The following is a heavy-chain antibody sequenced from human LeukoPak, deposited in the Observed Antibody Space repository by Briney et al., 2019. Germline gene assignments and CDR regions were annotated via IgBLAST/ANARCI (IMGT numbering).Heavy chain of an antibody. D-gene: IGHD4-17*01. J-gene: IGHJ2*01. V-gene: IGHV1-8*01. CDR2: MNPAGDNA. Sequence: ASVKVSCKASGYTFTNYYISWVRQATGQGLEWMGWMNPAGDNAGYAQKFQGRMTLTRDTSVSTVYMELSSLRSEDTAVYYCARGAVTTAVHWHFSLWARGPLVTVPS. CDR3: ARGAVTTAVHWHFSL. CDR1: GYTFTNYY.